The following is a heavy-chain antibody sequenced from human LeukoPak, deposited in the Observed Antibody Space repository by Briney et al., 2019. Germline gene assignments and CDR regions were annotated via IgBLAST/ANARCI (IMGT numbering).Heavy chain of an antibody. V-gene: IGHV3-53*01. J-gene: IGHJ4*02. D-gene: IGHD1-1*01. CDR2: IYTGGST. CDR1: GFTVSSNY. Sequence: PGGSLRLSCAASGFTVSSNYMTWVRQAPGKGLEWVSVIYTGGSTSYADSVKGRFTISRDNSKNTLYLQMNSLRAEDTAVYSCARGSQLVFDYWGQGTLVTVSS. CDR3: ARGSQLVFDY.